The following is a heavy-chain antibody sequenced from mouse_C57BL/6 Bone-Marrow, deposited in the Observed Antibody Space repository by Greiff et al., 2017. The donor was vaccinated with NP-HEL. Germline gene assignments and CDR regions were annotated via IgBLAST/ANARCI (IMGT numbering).Heavy chain of an antibody. V-gene: IGHV1-69*01. Sequence: QVQLQQPGAELVMPGASVKLSCKASGYTFTSYWMHWVKQRPGQGLEWIGEIDPSDSYTNYNQKFKGKSTLTVDKSSSTAYMQLSSLTSEDSAVYYCARGGWLLPSWFAYWGQGTLVTVSA. CDR3: ARGGWLLPSWFAY. CDR1: GYTFTSYW. CDR2: IDPSDSYT. J-gene: IGHJ3*01. D-gene: IGHD2-3*01.